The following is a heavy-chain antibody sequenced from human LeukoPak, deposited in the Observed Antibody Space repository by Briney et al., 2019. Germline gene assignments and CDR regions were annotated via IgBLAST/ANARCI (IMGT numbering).Heavy chain of an antibody. V-gene: IGHV3-74*01. CDR1: GFLFNRYW. CDR3: VRERAPFDAFDL. Sequence: GGSLRLSCTASGFLFNRYWTHWVRQSPGQGLVWVSRINSDGGDTTYADSVKGRFTISRDNAKNTVFLQMNSLRTEDTAVYYCVRERAPFDAFDLWGQGTMVAVSS. CDR2: INSDGGDT. J-gene: IGHJ3*01.